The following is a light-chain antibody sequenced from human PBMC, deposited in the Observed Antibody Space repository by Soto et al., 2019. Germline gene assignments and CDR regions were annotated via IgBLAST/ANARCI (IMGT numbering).Light chain of an antibody. CDR2: DVT. CDR3: SSYTTSNTRQIV. V-gene: IGLV2-14*01. J-gene: IGLJ1*01. Sequence: QSALTQPASVSGSPGQSITISCTGTRSDVGGYNYVYWHQQHPGKAPKLMIYDVTNRPSGVSDRFSGSKSGNTASLTISGLQAEDEADYYCSSYTTSNTRQIVFGTGTKVTVL. CDR1: RSDVGGYNY.